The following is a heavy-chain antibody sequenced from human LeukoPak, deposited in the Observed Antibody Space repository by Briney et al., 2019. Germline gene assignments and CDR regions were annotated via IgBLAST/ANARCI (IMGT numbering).Heavy chain of an antibody. CDR1: GFTFSSYG. D-gene: IGHD3-22*01. V-gene: IGHV3-30*02. CDR3: AKVVNSGYYYYFDY. CDR2: IRYDGSNK. Sequence: GGSLRLSCAASGFTFSSYGMHWVRQAPGKGLEWVAFIRYDGSNKYYADSVKGRFTISRDNSKNTLFLQMNSLRVEDTAVYYCAKVVNSGYYYYFDYWGQGTLVTVSS. J-gene: IGHJ4*02.